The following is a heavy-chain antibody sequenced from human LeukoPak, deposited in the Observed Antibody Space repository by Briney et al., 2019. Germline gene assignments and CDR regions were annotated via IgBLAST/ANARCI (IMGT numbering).Heavy chain of an antibody. V-gene: IGHV4-30-4*01. J-gene: IGHJ4*02. Sequence: PQTLSLTCTASGGSVSSGDYYWTWIRQPPGKGLEWVGYIYNGVSTYYNPSLRSRLTISADVSKNQFSLQLTSVTAADTAVYYCARDQGYCTSTSCHSWIDSWGQGTLVIVSS. CDR3: ARDQGYCTSTSCHSWIDS. CDR2: IYNGVST. CDR1: GGSVSSGDYY. D-gene: IGHD2-2*01.